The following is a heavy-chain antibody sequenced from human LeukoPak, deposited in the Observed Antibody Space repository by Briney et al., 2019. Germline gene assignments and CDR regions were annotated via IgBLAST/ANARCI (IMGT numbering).Heavy chain of an antibody. Sequence: PGGTLRLSCAASGFTFSSYGMSWVRQAPGKGLEWVSAISGSGGSTCYADSVKGRFTISRDNSKNTLYLQMNSLRAEDTAVYYCARISSSNWYNERGAFDVRGQGTMVTVSS. D-gene: IGHD6-13*01. CDR1: GFTFSSYG. CDR2: ISGSGGST. CDR3: ARISSSNWYNERGAFDV. J-gene: IGHJ3*01. V-gene: IGHV3-23*01.